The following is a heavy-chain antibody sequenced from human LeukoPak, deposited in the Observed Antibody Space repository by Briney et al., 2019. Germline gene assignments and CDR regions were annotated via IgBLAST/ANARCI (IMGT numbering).Heavy chain of an antibody. V-gene: IGHV3-74*03. CDR1: GFVFSSSW. D-gene: IGHD3-9*01. CDR2: INPAGSIT. CDR3: VAGADILSE. Sequence: GGSLRLSCAASGFVFSSSWMHWVRQAPGKGLVWVSRINPAGSITSYADSVEGRFTISRDNAKYTLFLQMNSLRVEDTAVYYCVAGADILSEWGQGALVTVSS. J-gene: IGHJ4*02.